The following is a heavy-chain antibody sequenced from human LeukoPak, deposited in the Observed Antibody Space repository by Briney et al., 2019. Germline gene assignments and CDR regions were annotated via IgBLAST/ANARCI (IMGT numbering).Heavy chain of an antibody. CDR3: ARESYSSGYYYDY. Sequence: GGSLTLSCAVSGFILSDYYMGWIRQAPGKGLEWVAYISTNDRTTYYPDFVKGRTTISRDNAKNSLYLHMNSLRAEDTAVYYCARESYSSGYYYDYWGQRTLVTVSS. CDR2: ISTNDRTT. D-gene: IGHD3-22*01. J-gene: IGHJ4*02. CDR1: GFILSDYY. V-gene: IGHV3-11*04.